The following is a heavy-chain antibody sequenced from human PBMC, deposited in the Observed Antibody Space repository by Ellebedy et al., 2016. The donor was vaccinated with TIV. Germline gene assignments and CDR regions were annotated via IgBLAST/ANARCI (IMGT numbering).Heavy chain of an antibody. Sequence: GESLKISCGASGFSFRSYWMTWVRQAPGKGLEWVANINQDGSDKYYVDSVKGRLTIARDNAKNSLYLQMTRLRVEDTAVYYCATDGSYGDYRSPTHTLAMWGQGTMVAVSS. CDR2: INQDGSDK. D-gene: IGHD4-17*01. J-gene: IGHJ3*02. CDR3: ATDGSYGDYRSPTHTLAM. V-gene: IGHV3-7*01. CDR1: GFSFRSYW.